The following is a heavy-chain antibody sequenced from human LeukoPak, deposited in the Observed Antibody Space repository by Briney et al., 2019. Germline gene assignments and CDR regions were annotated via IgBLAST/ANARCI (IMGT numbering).Heavy chain of an antibody. Sequence: PSGTLSLTCTVSGGSMTHYFWNWIRQAPGKRLEWIGYTHTSGSPDYSRSLKSRVTISLDTSKNHFSLMLSSVTAADTAVYFCARATQRYCSGTTCFPYWFDTWGQGTLATVSS. D-gene: IGHD2-2*01. CDR3: ARATQRYCSGTTCFPYWFDT. CDR2: THTSGSP. CDR1: GGSMTHYF. J-gene: IGHJ5*02. V-gene: IGHV4-4*09.